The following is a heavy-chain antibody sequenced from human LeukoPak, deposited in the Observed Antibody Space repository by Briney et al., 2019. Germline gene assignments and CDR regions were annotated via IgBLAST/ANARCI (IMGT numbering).Heavy chain of an antibody. V-gene: IGHV4-59*01. Sequence: SETLSLTCTVPGGSLSDYYWNWMRQPPGGGLEWRGHIYYSGRTNYNPSLKSRASISVDTSKNQSSLMLSCVTAAATAVYYCARDFRGSVDAFDIWGQGTMVAVSS. J-gene: IGHJ3*02. CDR1: GGSLSDYY. CDR3: ARDFRGSVDAFDI. CDR2: IYYSGRT.